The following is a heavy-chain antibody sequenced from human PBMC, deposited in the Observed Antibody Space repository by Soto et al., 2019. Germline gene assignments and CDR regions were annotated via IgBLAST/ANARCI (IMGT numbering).Heavy chain of an antibody. Sequence: GASVKVSCKASGYTFITYGVSWVRQAPGQGLDWLGWISTYNGNTRYAKRLQGRVTMTTDTTTNTAYMELRNLRSDDTAVYYCARGPTDYYDNSANYFLDYWGQGILVTVSS. CDR2: ISTYNGNT. V-gene: IGHV1-18*01. CDR3: ARGPTDYYDNSANYFLDY. CDR1: GYTFITYG. J-gene: IGHJ4*02. D-gene: IGHD3-22*01.